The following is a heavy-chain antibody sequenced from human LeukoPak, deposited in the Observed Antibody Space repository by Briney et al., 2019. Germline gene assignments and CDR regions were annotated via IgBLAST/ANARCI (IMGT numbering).Heavy chain of an antibody. J-gene: IGHJ4*02. CDR1: GFTVSSNY. Sequence: GGSLRLSCAASGFTVSSNYMSWVRQAPGKGLEWVSVIYSGGSTYYADSVKGRFTISRDNSKNTLYLQMNSLRAEDTAVYYCARDLIPGYSSSWLYYFDYWGQGTLVTVSS. CDR2: IYSGGST. V-gene: IGHV3-53*01. CDR3: ARDLIPGYSSSWLYYFDY. D-gene: IGHD6-13*01.